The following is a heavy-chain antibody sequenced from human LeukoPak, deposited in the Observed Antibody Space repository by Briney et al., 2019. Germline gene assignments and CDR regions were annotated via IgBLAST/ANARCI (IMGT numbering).Heavy chain of an antibody. CDR3: ARARGDYGEAFDY. J-gene: IGHJ4*02. CDR2: ISSSSSYI. CDR1: GFTFSSYS. Sequence: GGSLRLSCAASGFTFSSYSMNWVRQAPGKGLEWVSSISSSSSYIYYADSVKGRFTISRDNAKNTLYLQMNSLRAEDTAVYYCARARGDYGEAFDYWGQGTLVTVSS. V-gene: IGHV3-21*01. D-gene: IGHD4-17*01.